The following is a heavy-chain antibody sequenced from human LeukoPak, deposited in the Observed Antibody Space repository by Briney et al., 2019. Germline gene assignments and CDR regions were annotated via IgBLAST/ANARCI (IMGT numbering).Heavy chain of an antibody. Sequence: GGSLRLSCAASGFTFSSYWMHWVRQAPGKGLEWVAVIWYDGSNKYYADSVKGRFTISRDNSKNTLYLQMNSLRAEDTAVYYCARDSAYYYDSSGYYPQVFDYWGQGTLVTVSS. CDR1: GFTFSSYW. CDR2: IWYDGSNK. D-gene: IGHD3-22*01. J-gene: IGHJ4*02. V-gene: IGHV3-33*08. CDR3: ARDSAYYYDSSGYYPQVFDY.